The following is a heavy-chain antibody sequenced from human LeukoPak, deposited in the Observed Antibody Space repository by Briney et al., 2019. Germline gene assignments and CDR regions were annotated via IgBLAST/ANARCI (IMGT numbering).Heavy chain of an antibody. CDR1: GGSISSGSYY. CDR3: ARDYGGVNWYFDL. CDR2: INHSGST. V-gene: IGHV4-39*07. J-gene: IGHJ2*01. D-gene: IGHD4-23*01. Sequence: SETLSLTCTVSGGSISSGSYYWSWIRQPPGKGLEWIGEINHSGSTNYNPSLKSRVAISVDRSKNQFSLKLSSVTAADTALYYCARDYGGVNWYFDLWGRGTLVTVSS.